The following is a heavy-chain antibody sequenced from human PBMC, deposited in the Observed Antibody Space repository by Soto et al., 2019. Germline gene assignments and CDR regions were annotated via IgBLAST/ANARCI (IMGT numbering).Heavy chain of an antibody. Sequence: HVQLVQSGAEVKTPGASVKVSYRTSGYTFSNYGISWVRQAPGQGLEWMGWIGPYDRKTDYAQNFQGRVTMTADTSTSTAYMELRSLRSDDTAVYYCARDPSGDVVPAASDSWGQGTLVTVSS. V-gene: IGHV1-18*01. J-gene: IGHJ4*02. CDR1: GYTFSNYG. D-gene: IGHD2-2*01. CDR2: IGPYDRKT. CDR3: ARDPSGDVVPAASDS.